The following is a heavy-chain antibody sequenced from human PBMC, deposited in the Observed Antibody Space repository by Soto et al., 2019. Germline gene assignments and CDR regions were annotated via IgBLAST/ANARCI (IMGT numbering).Heavy chain of an antibody. Sequence: LRLSFAASGFTVSSNYMSWVRQAPGKGLEWVSVIYSGGSTYYADSVKGRFTISRDNSKNTLYLQMNSLRAEDTAVYYCARDDRITVSRRWDGMDVWGQGTTVTVSS. CDR3: ARDDRITVSRRWDGMDV. V-gene: IGHV3-53*01. J-gene: IGHJ6*02. D-gene: IGHD4-4*01. CDR2: IYSGGST. CDR1: GFTVSSNY.